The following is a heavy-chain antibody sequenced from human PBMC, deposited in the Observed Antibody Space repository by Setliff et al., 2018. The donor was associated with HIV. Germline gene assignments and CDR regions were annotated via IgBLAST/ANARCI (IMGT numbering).Heavy chain of an antibody. V-gene: IGHV4-38-2*01. J-gene: IGHJ3*02. D-gene: IGHD6-19*01. CDR2: IYHSGST. CDR1: GSSISNGYY. Sequence: PSETLSLTCAVSGSSISNGYYWGWIRQPPGKGLEWIGSIYHSGSTYYNPSLKSRVTISVDTSENQFSLKLSSVTAADTAVYHCARRNSGWYDAFDIWGQGTMVTVSS. CDR3: ARRNSGWYDAFDI.